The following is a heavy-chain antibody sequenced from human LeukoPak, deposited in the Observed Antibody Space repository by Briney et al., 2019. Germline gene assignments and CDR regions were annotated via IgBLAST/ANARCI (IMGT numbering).Heavy chain of an antibody. V-gene: IGHV4-30-2*01. CDR3: ARDQYYGSGSYYTYYYYGMDV. CDR1: GGSISSGGYY. CDR2: IYHSGST. Sequence: SETLSLTCTVSGGSISSGGYYWSWIRQPPGKGLEWIGYIYHSGSTYYNPSLKSRVTISVDTSKNQFSLKLSSVTAADTAVYYCARDQYYGSGSYYTYYYYGMDVWGQGTTVTVSS. J-gene: IGHJ6*02. D-gene: IGHD3-10*01.